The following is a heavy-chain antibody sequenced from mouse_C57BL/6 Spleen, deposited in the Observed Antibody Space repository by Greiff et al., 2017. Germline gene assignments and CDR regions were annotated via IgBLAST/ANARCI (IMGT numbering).Heavy chain of an antibody. CDR1: GYSFTDYN. D-gene: IGHD2-1*01. Sequence: VQLQQSGPELVKPGASVKISCKASGYSFTDYNMHWVKQSNGKSLEWIGVINPNYGTTSYNQKFKGKATLTVDQSSSTAYMQLNSLTSEDSAVYYGAREEGNAYYAMDYWGQGTSVTVSS. CDR3: AREEGNAYYAMDY. J-gene: IGHJ4*01. V-gene: IGHV1-39*01. CDR2: INPNYGTT.